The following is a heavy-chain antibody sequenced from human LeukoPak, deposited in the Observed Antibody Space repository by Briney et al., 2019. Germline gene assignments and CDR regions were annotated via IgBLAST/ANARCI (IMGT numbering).Heavy chain of an antibody. V-gene: IGHV3-23*01. CDR1: GXTFTSSA. CDR3: AAGPYGGNTPFDY. D-gene: IGHD4-23*01. J-gene: IGHJ4*02. Sequence: PGGSLRLSCAASGXTFTSSAVSWVRQAPGKGLEWVSVISHSGDSTYFADSVKGRFTISRDNSKNTLYLHMNSLRAEDTALYYCAAGPYGGNTPFDYWGPGTLVTISS. CDR2: ISHSGDST.